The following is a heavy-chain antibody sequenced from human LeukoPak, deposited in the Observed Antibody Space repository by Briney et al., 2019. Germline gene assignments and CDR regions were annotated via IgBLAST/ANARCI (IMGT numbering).Heavy chain of an antibody. J-gene: IGHJ3*02. D-gene: IGHD2-15*01. CDR3: ARQYCSGGSCQRPDAFDI. Sequence: GESLKISCKGSGYSFTSYWIGWVRQMPGKGLEWMGIIYPGDSDTRYSPSFQGQVTISADKSISTAYLQWRSLKASDSAVYYCARQYCSGGSCQRPDAFDIWGQGTMVTVSS. CDR2: IYPGDSDT. V-gene: IGHV5-51*01. CDR1: GYSFTSYW.